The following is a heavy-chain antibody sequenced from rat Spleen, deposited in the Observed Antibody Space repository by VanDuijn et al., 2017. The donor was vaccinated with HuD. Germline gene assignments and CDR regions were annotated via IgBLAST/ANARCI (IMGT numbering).Heavy chain of an antibody. J-gene: IGHJ2*01. V-gene: IGHV5-29*01. D-gene: IGHD5-1*01. Sequence: EVQLVESGGGLVQPGRSMKLSCAASGFTFINYGMAWVLQAPTTGLEWIASISYDGNTTYYRDSVKGRFTISRDSAKSTLYLQMASLRSEDTATYYCARLGAFDYWGQGVMVTVSS. CDR2: ISYDGNTT. CDR3: ARLGAFDY. CDR1: GFTFINYG.